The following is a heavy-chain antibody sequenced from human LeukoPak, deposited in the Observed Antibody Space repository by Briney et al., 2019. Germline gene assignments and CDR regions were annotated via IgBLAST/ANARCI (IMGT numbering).Heavy chain of an antibody. CDR3: AGHQGCTTTDCSNWFDP. Sequence: AETLSLTCTVSGDSISSYYWSWIRQSPGKGLEWIGYIYYSGTTNYTPSFKSRVIISVDTSKSQFSLKLSSVTAADSALYYCAGHQGCTTTDCSNWFDPWGQGTLVTVSS. D-gene: IGHD2-21*02. CDR2: IYYSGTT. J-gene: IGHJ5*02. V-gene: IGHV4-59*01. CDR1: GDSISSYY.